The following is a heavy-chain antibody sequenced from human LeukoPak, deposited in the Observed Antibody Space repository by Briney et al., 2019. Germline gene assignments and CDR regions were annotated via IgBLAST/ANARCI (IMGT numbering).Heavy chain of an antibody. Sequence: SETLSLTCTVSGGSISSYYWSWIRQPPGKGLEWIGYINYSGSTNYNPSLKSRVTISVDTSKNQFSLKLSSVTAADTAVYYCARAYDCSSTSCYVADWFDPWGQGTLVTVSS. CDR2: INYSGST. J-gene: IGHJ5*02. V-gene: IGHV4-59*12. CDR3: ARAYDCSSTSCYVADWFDP. CDR1: GGSISSYY. D-gene: IGHD2-2*01.